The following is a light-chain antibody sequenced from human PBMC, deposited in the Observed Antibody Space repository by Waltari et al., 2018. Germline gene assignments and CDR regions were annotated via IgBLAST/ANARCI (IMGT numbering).Light chain of an antibody. V-gene: IGLV3-1*01. CDR1: SLGEKY. CDR3: HAWDTNTAV. CDR2: DDY. Sequence: SYELSQTPSVSVSPGQTATITCPGASLGEKYVSWYQQKAGQSPVRVIYDDYNRPSGIPERFSGSSSGNTATLTISGAQAMDEADYYCHAWDTNTAVFGGGTKVTVL. J-gene: IGLJ2*01.